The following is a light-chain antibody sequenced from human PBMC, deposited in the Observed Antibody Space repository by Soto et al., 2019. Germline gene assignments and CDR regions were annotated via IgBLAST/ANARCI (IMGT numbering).Light chain of an antibody. CDR3: QQRSNWQIT. Sequence: EIVLTQSPATLSLSPGERATLSCRASQCVSSYLAWYQQKPGQAPRLLAYDASNRATGIRARCSGSGSGTDLTLTISSLELTEFTVEYCQQRSNWQITFGPGTKVDIK. CDR1: QCVSSY. V-gene: IGKV3-11*01. J-gene: IGKJ3*01. CDR2: DAS.